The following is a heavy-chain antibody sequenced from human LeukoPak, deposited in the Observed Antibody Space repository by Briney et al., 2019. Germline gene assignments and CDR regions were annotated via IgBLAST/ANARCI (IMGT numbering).Heavy chain of an antibody. Sequence: ASVKVSCKASGGTFSSYAISWVRQAPGQGLEWMGGIIPIFGTANYAQKFQGRVTITADESTSTAYMELSSLRSEDTAVYYCARDYNSDAFDIWGQGTMDTVSS. CDR1: GGTFSSYA. D-gene: IGHD3-10*01. V-gene: IGHV1-69*13. J-gene: IGHJ3*02. CDR3: ARDYNSDAFDI. CDR2: IIPIFGTA.